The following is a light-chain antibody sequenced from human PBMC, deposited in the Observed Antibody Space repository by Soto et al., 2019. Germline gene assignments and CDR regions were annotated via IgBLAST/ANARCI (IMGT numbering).Light chain of an antibody. CDR2: APS. CDR3: QEESSVIT. CDR1: QGISTF. J-gene: IGKJ5*01. Sequence: DIQMTQSPSSLSASVGDRVTITCRASQGISTFLAWYQQKPGKVPKLLISAPSTLQSGVPSRLSCSGSGTDFNLTITGLQPEDVATYYGQEESSVITFGQGTLLEIK. V-gene: IGKV1-27*01.